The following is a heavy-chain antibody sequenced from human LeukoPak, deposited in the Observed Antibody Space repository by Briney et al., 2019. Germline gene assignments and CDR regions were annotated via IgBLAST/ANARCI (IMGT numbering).Heavy chain of an antibody. Sequence: ASVKLSCKASGYTFTSYGISWVRQAPGPGLEWRGWISAYNGNKNYAQKLHGRVTMTTDTSTSTAYMELRSLRADDPAVYYCARDYYDSSGYTPFDYWGQGTLVTVSS. CDR2: ISAYNGNK. CDR3: ARDYYDSSGYTPFDY. J-gene: IGHJ4*02. D-gene: IGHD3-22*01. V-gene: IGHV1-18*01. CDR1: GYTFTSYG.